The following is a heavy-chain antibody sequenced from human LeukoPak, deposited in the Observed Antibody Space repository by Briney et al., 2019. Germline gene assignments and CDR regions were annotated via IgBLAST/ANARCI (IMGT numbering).Heavy chain of an antibody. J-gene: IGHJ4*01. CDR2: ISGSGGST. CDR1: AFTLSSYA. D-gene: IGHD5-18*01. Sequence: GGSLRLSCAASAFTLSSYAMSWVRQAPGKGLEWGSAISGSGGSTYYADSVKGRFTISRDNSKNTLYLQMNSLRAEDTAVYYCAKDWVGYSYGFDYWGHGTLVTVSS. V-gene: IGHV3-23*01. CDR3: AKDWVGYSYGFDY.